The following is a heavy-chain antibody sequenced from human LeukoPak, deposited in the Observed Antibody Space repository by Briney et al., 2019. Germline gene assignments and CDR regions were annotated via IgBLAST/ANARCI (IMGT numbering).Heavy chain of an antibody. D-gene: IGHD3-16*01. CDR3: AKVPPRDWGITVILKY. J-gene: IGHJ1*01. V-gene: IGHV1-69*02. CDR1: GGTFSSYT. CDR2: IIPILGIA. Sequence: SVKLSCKASGGTFSSYTISWVRQAPGQGLEWMGRIIPILGIANYAQKFQGRVTITADKSTSTAYMELSSLRSEDQAVYYCAKVPPRDWGITVILKYWGQGSLVTVSS.